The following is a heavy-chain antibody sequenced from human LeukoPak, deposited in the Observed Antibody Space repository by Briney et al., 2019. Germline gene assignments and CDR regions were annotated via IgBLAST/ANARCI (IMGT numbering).Heavy chain of an antibody. V-gene: IGHV1-2*02. J-gene: IGHJ4*02. D-gene: IGHD6-13*01. CDR1: GYTFTGYY. CDR2: INPNSGGT. CDR3: ARDEQQLAPFDY. Sequence: ASVKVSCKASGYTFTGYYMHWVRQAPGQGLEWMGWINPNSGGTNYAQKFQGRVTMTRDTSISTAHMELSRLRSDDTAVYYCARDEQQLAPFDYWGQGTLVTVSS.